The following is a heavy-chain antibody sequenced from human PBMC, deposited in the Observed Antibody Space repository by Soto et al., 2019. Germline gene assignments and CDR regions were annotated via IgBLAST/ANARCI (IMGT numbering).Heavy chain of an antibody. D-gene: IGHD2-8*01. CDR2: ISGSAAST. CDR3: AKTRGAMIYAISVYGMDV. Sequence: EVQLLESGGGFIHPGGSLRLSCAASGFSFSSFAMNWVRQAPGKGLEWVSIISGSAASTFYADSVKGRFTISRDNAKSPLYLQINSLRAEDTAVYYCAKTRGAMIYAISVYGMDVWGQGTTVTVSS. V-gene: IGHV3-23*01. J-gene: IGHJ6*02. CDR1: GFSFSSFA.